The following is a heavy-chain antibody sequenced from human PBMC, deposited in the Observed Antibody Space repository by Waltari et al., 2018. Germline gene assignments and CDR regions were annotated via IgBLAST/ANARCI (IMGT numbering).Heavy chain of an antibody. CDR1: GGSISSSSYY. V-gene: IGHV4-39*07. CDR3: AREVMVQGVMGFDY. Sequence: QLQLQESGPGLVKPSETLSLTCTVSGGSISSSSYYWGWIRQPPGKGLEWIGSIYYSGSTYYNPSLKSRVTISVDTSKNQFSLKLSSVTAADTAVYYCAREVMVQGVMGFDYWGQGTLVIVSS. J-gene: IGHJ4*02. D-gene: IGHD3-10*01. CDR2: IYYSGST.